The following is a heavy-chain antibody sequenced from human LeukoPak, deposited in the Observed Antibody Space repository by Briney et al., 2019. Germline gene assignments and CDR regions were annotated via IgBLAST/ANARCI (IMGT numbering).Heavy chain of an antibody. V-gene: IGHV1-24*01. CDR3: ARDMAVGPFDY. D-gene: IGHD6-19*01. CDR1: GYTLTELS. Sequence: GASVKVSCKVSGYTLTELSMHWVRQAPGKGLEWMGGFDPEDGETIYAQKFQGRVTMTRDTSTSTVYMELSSLRSEDTAVYYCARDMAVGPFDYWGQGTLVTVSS. CDR2: FDPEDGET. J-gene: IGHJ4*02.